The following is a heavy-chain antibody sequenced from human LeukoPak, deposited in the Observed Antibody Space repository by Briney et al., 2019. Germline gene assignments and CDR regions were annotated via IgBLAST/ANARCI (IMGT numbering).Heavy chain of an antibody. J-gene: IGHJ4*02. CDR2: INPNSGGT. V-gene: IGHV1-2*02. CDR3: ARASIAAADPVDY. CDR1: GYTFTGYY. Sequence: ASVKVSCKASGYTFTGYYMHWVRQAPGRGLEWMGWINPNSGGTNYAQKFQGRVTMTRDTSISTAYMELSRLRSDDTAVYYCARASIAAADPVDYWGQGTLVTVSS. D-gene: IGHD6-13*01.